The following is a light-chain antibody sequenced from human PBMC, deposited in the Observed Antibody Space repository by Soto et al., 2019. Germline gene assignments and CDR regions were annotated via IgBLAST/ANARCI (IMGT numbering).Light chain of an antibody. V-gene: IGLV2-14*01. CDR1: SSDVGGYNY. J-gene: IGLJ2*01. Sequence: QSALTQPASVSGSPGQSITISCTGTSSDVGGYNYVSWYQQHPGKAPKLMIYEVSNRPSGVSNRFSGSKSGNTASLTISGIQAEDEADYYCSSYTSSSTLVFGGGPKLTVL. CDR2: EVS. CDR3: SSYTSSSTLV.